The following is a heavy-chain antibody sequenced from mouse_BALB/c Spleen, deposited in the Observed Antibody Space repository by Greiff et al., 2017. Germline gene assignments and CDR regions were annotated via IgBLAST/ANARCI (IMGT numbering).Heavy chain of an antibody. CDR1: GYTFTDYY. D-gene: IGHD3-2*01. CDR3: ARREDSSGYHYAMDY. CDR2: IYPGSGNT. Sequence: VQLQQSGAELARPGASVKLSCKASGYTFTDYYINWVKQRTGQGLEWIGEIYPGSGNTYYNEKFKGKATLTVDKSSSTAYMQLSSLTSEDSAVYYCARREDSSGYHYAMDYWGQGTSVTVSS. V-gene: IGHV1-77*01. J-gene: IGHJ4*01.